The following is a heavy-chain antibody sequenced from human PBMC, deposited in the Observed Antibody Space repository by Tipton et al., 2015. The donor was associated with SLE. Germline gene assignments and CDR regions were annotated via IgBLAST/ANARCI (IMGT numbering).Heavy chain of an antibody. Sequence: TLSLTCTVYGGSFSGYYWSWIRQPPGKGLEWIGEINHSGSTNYNPSLKSRVTISVDTSQNQFSLKLSSVTAADTAVYYCARTNTYCSSTSCQGYFDYWGQGTLVSVSS. J-gene: IGHJ4*02. CDR1: GGSFSGYY. V-gene: IGHV4-34*01. CDR3: ARTNTYCSSTSCQGYFDY. D-gene: IGHD2-2*01. CDR2: INHSGST.